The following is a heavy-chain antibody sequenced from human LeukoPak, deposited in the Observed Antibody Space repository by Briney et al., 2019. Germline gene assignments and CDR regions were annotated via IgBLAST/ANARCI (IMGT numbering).Heavy chain of an antibody. CDR1: GGTFSSYA. CDR2: IIPILGIA. V-gene: IGHV1-69*04. Sequence: SLNVSCKPSGGTFSSYAISWVRQAPGQGLEWVGRIIPILGIANYAQKFQGRVTITADKSTSTAYMGLSSLRSEDTAVYYCARGLLLWFGAIDVWGQGITVTVSS. D-gene: IGHD3-10*01. J-gene: IGHJ6*02. CDR3: ARGLLLWFGAIDV.